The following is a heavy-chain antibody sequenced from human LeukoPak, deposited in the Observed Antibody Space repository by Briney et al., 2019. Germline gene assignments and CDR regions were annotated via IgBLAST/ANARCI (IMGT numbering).Heavy chain of an antibody. CDR3: GRVRVGLAALDCIDV. CDR2: VRDKRNRYTT. J-gene: IGHJ6*02. CDR1: GFSFTKYA. V-gene: IGHV3-72*01. D-gene: IGHD1-26*01. Sequence: PGGSLRLSCAASGFSFTKYAMHWVRQAPGTGLEWVGRVRDKRNRYTTEYATSVKGRFIISRDDSKNSLFLQMNNLKTEDTAVYYCGRVRVGLAALDCIDVWGQGTTVTVS.